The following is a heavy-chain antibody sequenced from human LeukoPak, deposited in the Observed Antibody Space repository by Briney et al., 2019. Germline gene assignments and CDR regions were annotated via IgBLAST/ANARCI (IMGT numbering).Heavy chain of an antibody. Sequence: PGGSLRLSCAASGFTFSNYAMSWVRQAPGKGLEWVSAISGSGGSTYYADSVKGRFTISRDNSKNTLYLQMNSLRAEDTAVYYCARDTSGWYFSGNDYWGQGTLVTVSS. V-gene: IGHV3-23*01. CDR2: ISGSGGST. CDR1: GFTFSNYA. CDR3: ARDTSGWYFSGNDY. D-gene: IGHD6-19*01. J-gene: IGHJ4*02.